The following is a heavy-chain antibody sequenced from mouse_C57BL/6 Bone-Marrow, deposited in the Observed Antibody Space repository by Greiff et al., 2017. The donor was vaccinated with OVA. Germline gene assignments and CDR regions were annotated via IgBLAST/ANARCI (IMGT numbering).Heavy chain of an antibody. V-gene: IGHV5-9*01. CDR1: GFTFSSYT. CDR2: ISGGGGNT. D-gene: IGHD2-3*01. CDR3: ARNYDGYYDWYFDV. Sequence: EVQVVESGGGLVKPGGSLKLSCAASGFTFSSYTMSWVRQTPEKRLEWVATISGGGGNTYSPDSVKGRFTISRDNAKNTLYLQMSSLRSEDTALYYCARNYDGYYDWYFDVWGTGTTVTVSS. J-gene: IGHJ1*03.